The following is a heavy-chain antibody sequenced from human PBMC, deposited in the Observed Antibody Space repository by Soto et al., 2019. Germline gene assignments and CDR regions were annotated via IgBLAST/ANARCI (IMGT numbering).Heavy chain of an antibody. CDR1: GFTVSSNY. CDR3: ARDGYCTSGSCYYGMDV. J-gene: IGHJ6*02. V-gene: IGHV3-53*01. D-gene: IGHD2-2*03. Sequence: PGGSLRLSCAASGFTVSSNYMSWVRQAPGKGLEWVSVIYSGGSTYYADSVKGRFTISRDNSKNTLYLQMNSLRAEDTAVYYCARDGYCTSGSCYYGMDVWGQGTTVTVSS. CDR2: IYSGGST.